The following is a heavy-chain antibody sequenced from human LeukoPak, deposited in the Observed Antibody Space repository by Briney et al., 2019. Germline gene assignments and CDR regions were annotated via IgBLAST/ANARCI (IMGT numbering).Heavy chain of an antibody. CDR2: IYSDGST. J-gene: IGHJ4*02. V-gene: IGHV3-53*01. D-gene: IGHD1-26*01. CDR3: ARERGRGRDSPWFDY. CDR1: GFIVSGDF. Sequence: GGSLRLSCAASGFIVSGDFMSWVRQAPGKGLEWVSVIYSDGSTYYADSVKGRFTISRDNSKNTLDLQMTGLRAEDTAVYYCARERGRGRDSPWFDYWGQGTLVTVTS.